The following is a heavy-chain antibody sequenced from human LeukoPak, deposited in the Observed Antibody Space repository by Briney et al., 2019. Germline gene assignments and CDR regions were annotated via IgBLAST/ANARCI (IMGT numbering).Heavy chain of an antibody. CDR2: IYYSGST. CDR3: ARHPTKTYYYGSGSPWFDP. CDR1: GGSISGYY. J-gene: IGHJ5*02. D-gene: IGHD3-10*01. V-gene: IGHV4-59*08. Sequence: SETLSLTCTVSGGSISGYYWSWIRQPPGKGLEWIGYIYYSGSTSYNPSLKSRVTISVDTSKNQFSLKLSSVTAADTAVYYCARHPTKTYYYGSGSPWFDPWGQGTLVTVSS.